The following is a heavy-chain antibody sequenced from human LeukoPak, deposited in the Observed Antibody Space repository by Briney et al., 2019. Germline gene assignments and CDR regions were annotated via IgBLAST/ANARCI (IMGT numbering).Heavy chain of an antibody. J-gene: IGHJ4*02. Sequence: PGGSLRLSCAASGFTFSTYYMNWVRQAPGKGLEWVSFITGSSSYIYYTDSVKGRFTISRDNAKNSLFLQMNSLRDEDTAVYYCASGFSSSPDFDYWGQGTLVTVSS. CDR1: GFTFSTYY. D-gene: IGHD6-6*01. CDR2: ITGSSSYI. V-gene: IGHV3-21*01. CDR3: ASGFSSSPDFDY.